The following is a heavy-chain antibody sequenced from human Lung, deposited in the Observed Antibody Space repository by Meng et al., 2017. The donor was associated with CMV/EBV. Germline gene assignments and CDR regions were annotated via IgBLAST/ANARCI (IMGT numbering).Heavy chain of an antibody. Sequence: YYWSWIRQPPGKGLEWIGEINHSGSTNYNPSLKSRVTISVDTSKNQFSLKLSSVTAADTAVYYCARGATAMMGRRGQQLVPSYRFDPWGQGTLVTVSS. D-gene: IGHD6-13*01. CDR1: YY. CDR2: INHSGST. CDR3: ARGATAMMGRRGQQLVPSYRFDP. J-gene: IGHJ5*02. V-gene: IGHV4-34*01.